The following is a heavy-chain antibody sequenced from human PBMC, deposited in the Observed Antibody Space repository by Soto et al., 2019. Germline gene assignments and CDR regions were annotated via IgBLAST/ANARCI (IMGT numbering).Heavy chain of an antibody. Sequence: SATLSLTCAVSGGSISSLGYSWSWIRQPPGKGLEWIGYIYYSGSTNYNPSLKSRVTISVDTSKNQFSLKLSSVTAADTAVYYCARNLGYFDPYYFDYWGQGTLVTVS. CDR2: IYYSGST. CDR1: GGSISSLGYS. CDR3: ARNLGYFDPYYFDY. D-gene: IGHD3-9*01. J-gene: IGHJ4*02. V-gene: IGHV4-61*08.